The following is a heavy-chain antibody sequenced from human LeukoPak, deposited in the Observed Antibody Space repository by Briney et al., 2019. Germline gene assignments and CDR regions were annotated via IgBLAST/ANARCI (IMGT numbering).Heavy chain of an antibody. V-gene: IGHV1-2*02. J-gene: IGHJ4*02. CDR2: INPNSGGT. Sequence: GASVRLSCKASGYTFTGYYMHWMRQAPGQGLEWMGWINPNSGGTNYAQTFQGRVTMTRDTSISTAYMELSRVRFDDTAVYYCARGISYCGGDCSDYWGQGTLVTVSS. CDR3: ARGISYCGGDCSDY. CDR1: GYTFTGYY. D-gene: IGHD2-21*02.